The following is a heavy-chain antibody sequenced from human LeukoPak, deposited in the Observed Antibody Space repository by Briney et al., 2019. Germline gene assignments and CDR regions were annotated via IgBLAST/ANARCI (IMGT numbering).Heavy chain of an antibody. CDR3: ARRSSLDY. CDR1: GFTFSDYY. D-gene: IGHD6-13*01. V-gene: IGHV3-11*01. J-gene: IGHJ4*02. CDR2: ISPGGSSI. Sequence: GGSLRLSCAASGFTFSDYYMGWIRQAPGKGLEWVSDISPGGSSIPYADSVKGRFTISRDNAKSSLYLQMNNLRVEDTAVYYCARRSSLDYWGQGALVTVSS.